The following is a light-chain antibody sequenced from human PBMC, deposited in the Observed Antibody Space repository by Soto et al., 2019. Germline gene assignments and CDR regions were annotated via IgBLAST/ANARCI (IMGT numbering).Light chain of an antibody. Sequence: QSVLTQPPSASGTPGQRVTISCSGSNSNIGSNKVNWYQQLTGTAPKLLIYTSNQRPSGVPDRFSGSKSGTSASLAISGLQSEDEADYYCATWDDSLHGYVFGAGTKLTVL. CDR3: ATWDDSLHGYV. CDR1: NSNIGSNK. V-gene: IGLV1-44*01. J-gene: IGLJ1*01. CDR2: TSN.